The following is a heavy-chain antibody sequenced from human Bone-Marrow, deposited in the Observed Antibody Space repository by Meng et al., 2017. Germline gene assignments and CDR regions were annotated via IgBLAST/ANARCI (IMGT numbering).Heavy chain of an antibody. V-gene: IGHV3-7*01. Sequence: LSLTCAASGFTFSSYWMSWVRQAPGKGLEWVANIKKDGSEKYYVDSVKGRFTISRDNAKKSLYLEMNSLRAEDTAVYYCASSAYYYVSGSWGQGTLVTVSS. J-gene: IGHJ4*02. D-gene: IGHD4/OR15-4a*01. CDR3: ASSAYYYVSGS. CDR1: GFTFSSYW. CDR2: IKKDGSEK.